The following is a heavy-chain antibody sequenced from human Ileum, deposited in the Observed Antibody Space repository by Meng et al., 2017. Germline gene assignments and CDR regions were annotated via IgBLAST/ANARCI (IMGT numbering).Heavy chain of an antibody. Sequence: EVRRMECGGGLVQPGGSLRLSCAASGFTFSSYWIHWVRQAPGQGLVWVSRINADGSTIDYADSVKGRFTISRDNAKNTLYPQMNSLRAEDTAVYYCATAGAYRFDYWGQGTLVTVSS. V-gene: IGHV3-74*01. D-gene: IGHD3-16*02. CDR1: GFTFSSYW. J-gene: IGHJ4*02. CDR3: ATAGAYRFDY. CDR2: INADGSTI.